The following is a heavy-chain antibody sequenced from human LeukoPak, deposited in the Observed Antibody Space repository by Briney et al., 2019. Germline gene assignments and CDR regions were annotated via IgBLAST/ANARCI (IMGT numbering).Heavy chain of an antibody. CDR1: GGSLSGSY. CDR3: AGDWN. D-gene: IGHD1-1*01. Sequence: SETLSLTCDVNGGSLSGSYWSWIRQSPEKGLEWIGEINQSGNSNYNPSLKSRVTILVDTSKNQFSLKLISVTAADTAVYYCAGDWNGGQGILVTVSP. V-gene: IGHV4-34*01. CDR2: INQSGNS. J-gene: IGHJ4*02.